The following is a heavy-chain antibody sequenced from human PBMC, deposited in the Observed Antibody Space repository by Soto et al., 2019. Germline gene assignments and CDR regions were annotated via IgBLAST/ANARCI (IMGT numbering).Heavy chain of an antibody. V-gene: IGHV4-30-4*01. Sequence: SETLSLTCTVSGASITSGDYFWSWIRQSPGKGLQWIGYIYDSGSSYYNPSLKSRVTMSVDTSKNQFSLKLSSVTAADTAVYYCAREKGYISGPKNFDYWGQGTLVTVSS. J-gene: IGHJ4*02. CDR3: AREKGYISGPKNFDY. CDR1: GASITSGDYF. D-gene: IGHD5-12*01. CDR2: IYDSGSS.